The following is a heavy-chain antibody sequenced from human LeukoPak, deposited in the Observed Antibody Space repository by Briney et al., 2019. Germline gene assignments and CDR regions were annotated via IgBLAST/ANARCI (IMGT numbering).Heavy chain of an antibody. V-gene: IGHV3-15*01. CDR3: TTVRLGAGNFDY. CDR1: GFTFSSYA. CDR2: IKSKTDGGTT. D-gene: IGHD3-10*01. Sequence: PGGSLRLSCAASGFTFSSYAMSWVRQAPGKGLEWVGRIKSKTDGGTTDYAAPVKGRFTISRDDSKNTLYLQMNSLKTEDTAVYYCTTVRLGAGNFDYWGQGTLVTVSS. J-gene: IGHJ4*02.